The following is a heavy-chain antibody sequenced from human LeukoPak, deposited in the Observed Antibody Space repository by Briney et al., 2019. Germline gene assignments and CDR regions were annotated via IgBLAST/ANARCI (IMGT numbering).Heavy chain of an antibody. J-gene: IGHJ4*02. Sequence: GGSLRLSCAASGFTFSSYGLYWVRQAPGKGLEWVAFIRYDGNRKYYADSVKGRFTISRDNSKNTLYLQMHSLRVEDTAVCYCAKNGDYYYDSRGYTSEEWGQGSLVTVSS. D-gene: IGHD3-22*01. CDR2: IRYDGNRK. CDR1: GFTFSSYG. V-gene: IGHV3-30*02. CDR3: AKNGDYYYDSRGYTSEE.